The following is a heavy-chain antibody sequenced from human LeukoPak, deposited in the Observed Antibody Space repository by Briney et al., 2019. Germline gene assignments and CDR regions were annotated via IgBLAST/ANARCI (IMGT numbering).Heavy chain of an antibody. CDR3: AREPYSSSWTYYFDY. D-gene: IGHD6-13*01. CDR1: GGSISSGGYY. J-gene: IGHJ4*02. CDR2: IYYSGST. V-gene: IGHV4-39*07. Sequence: SETLSLTCTVSGGSISSGGYYWGWIRQPPGKGLEWIGSIYYSGSTYYNPSLKSRVTISVDTSKNQFSLKLSSVTAADTAVYYCAREPYSSSWTYYFDYWGQGTLVTVSS.